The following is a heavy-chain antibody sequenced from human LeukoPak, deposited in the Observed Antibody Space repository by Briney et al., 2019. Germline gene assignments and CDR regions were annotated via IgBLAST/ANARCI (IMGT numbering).Heavy chain of an antibody. CDR1: GGSISSSSYY. J-gene: IGHJ4*02. CDR2: IYYSGSS. D-gene: IGHD7-27*01. CDR3: ASVAQTGILGRGYIDH. V-gene: IGHV4-39*07. Sequence: PSETLSLTCTVSGGSISSSSYYWGWIRQPPGKGLEWIGSIYYSGSSYYNPSLKSRVIMSVDSSKNQFSLKLSSVTAADTAVYYCASVAQTGILGRGYIDHWGQGILVTVSS.